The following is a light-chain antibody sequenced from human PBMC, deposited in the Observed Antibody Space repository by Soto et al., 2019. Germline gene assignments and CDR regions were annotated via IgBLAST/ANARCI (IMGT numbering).Light chain of an antibody. V-gene: IGKV3D-15*01. J-gene: IGKJ1*01. CDR1: QSVSSN. Sequence: IVMTQSPATLSVSPGERATLSCRASQSVSSNLAWYPQKPCQAPRLLLYGASIKATGIPARFSGSGSGTEFTLTISSLQSEDFAVDDCQQYNNWPGTFGQGTKVEIK. CDR3: QQYNNWPGT. CDR2: GAS.